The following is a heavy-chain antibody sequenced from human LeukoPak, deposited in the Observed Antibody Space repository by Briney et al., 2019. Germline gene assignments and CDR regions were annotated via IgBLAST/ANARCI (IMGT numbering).Heavy chain of an antibody. CDR3: ARYGSSGYYLPHFDY. D-gene: IGHD3-22*01. J-gene: IGHJ4*02. V-gene: IGHV4-59*01. Sequence: SETLSLTCSVSGGSISSYRCSWIRQPPGKGLEWIGYIYYSGSTNYNPSLKSRVTISVDTSKNQFSLKLSSVTAADTAVYYCARYGSSGYYLPHFDYWGQGTLVTVSS. CDR2: IYYSGST. CDR1: GGSISSYR.